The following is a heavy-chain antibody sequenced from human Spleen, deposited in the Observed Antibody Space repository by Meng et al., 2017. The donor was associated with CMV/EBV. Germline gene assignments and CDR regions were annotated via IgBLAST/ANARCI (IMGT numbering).Heavy chain of an antibody. Sequence: GGSISTSNSYWGWTRQPPGKGLEWIGNIFYSGSSNYNPSVKSRVTISVDTSKNQFSLKLDSVTAADTAVYYCARLKVRGAPYNYFDPWGQGTLVTVSS. CDR2: IFYSGSS. CDR1: GGSISTSNSY. V-gene: IGHV4-39*01. D-gene: IGHD3-10*01. CDR3: ARLKVRGAPYNYFDP. J-gene: IGHJ5*02.